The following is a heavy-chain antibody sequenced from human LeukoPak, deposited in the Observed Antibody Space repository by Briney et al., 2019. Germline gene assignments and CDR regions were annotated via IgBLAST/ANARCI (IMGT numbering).Heavy chain of an antibody. Sequence: ASVTVSCKASGGTFSSYAISWVRQAPGQGLEWMGGIIPIFGTANYAQKFQGRVTITADESTSTAYMELSSLRSEDTAVYYCARGGYSSGFNYYYYYMDVWGKGTTVTVSS. CDR2: IIPIFGTA. CDR1: GGTFSSYA. D-gene: IGHD6-19*01. CDR3: ARGGYSSGFNYYYYYMDV. V-gene: IGHV1-69*13. J-gene: IGHJ6*03.